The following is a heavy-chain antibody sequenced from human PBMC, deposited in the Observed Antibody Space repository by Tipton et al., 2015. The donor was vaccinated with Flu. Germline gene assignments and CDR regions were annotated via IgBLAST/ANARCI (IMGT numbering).Heavy chain of an antibody. D-gene: IGHD6-19*01. CDR2: FSASARTT. CDR1: GFTFSRYG. J-gene: IGHJ4*02. CDR3: AKVTPELVAGLDY. Sequence: SLRLSCAVSGFTFSRYGVSWVRQAPGKGLEWVSGFSASARTTYFADSVKGRFTISRDNFKNTLYLQMNSVRAEDTAVYYCAKVTPELVAGLDYWGQGTLVTVSS. V-gene: IGHV3-23*01.